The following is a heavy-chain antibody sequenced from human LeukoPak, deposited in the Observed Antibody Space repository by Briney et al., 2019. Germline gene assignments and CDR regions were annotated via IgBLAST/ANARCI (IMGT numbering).Heavy chain of an antibody. D-gene: IGHD3-10*01. CDR1: GGSISSSSYY. J-gene: IGHJ4*02. CDR3: ARRGGSTATGYYFDY. V-gene: IGHV3-11*06. CDR2: ISSSTSYT. Sequence: LSLTCTVSGGSISSSSYYWGWIRQPPGKGLEWVSYISSSTSYTNYADSVKGRFTISRENAKNSLYLHMNSLRGEDTAVYYCARRGGSTATGYYFDYWGQGTLVTVSA.